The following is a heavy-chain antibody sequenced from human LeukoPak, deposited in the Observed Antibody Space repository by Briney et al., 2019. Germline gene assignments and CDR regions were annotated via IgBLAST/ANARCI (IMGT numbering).Heavy chain of an antibody. J-gene: IGHJ5*02. CDR2: IIPILGIA. D-gene: IGHD6-6*01. V-gene: IGHV1-69*04. Sequence: EASVTVFCKASGGTFSSYAIRWVRQAPGQGLEWMGRIIPILGIANYAQKFQGRVTITADKSTSTAYMELSSLRSEDTAVYYCARDPVEYSSSSGWFDPWGQGTLVTVSS. CDR1: GGTFSSYA. CDR3: ARDPVEYSSSSGWFDP.